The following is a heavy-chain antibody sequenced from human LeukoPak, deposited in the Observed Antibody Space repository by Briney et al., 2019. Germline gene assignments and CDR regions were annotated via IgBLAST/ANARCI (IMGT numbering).Heavy chain of an antibody. J-gene: IGHJ3*02. CDR3: ANRVSRQQLVLRAFDI. Sequence: SETLSLTCAVYGGSFSGYYWSWIRQPPGKGLEWIGEINHSGSTNYNPSLKSRVTISVDTSKNQFSLKLSSVTAADTAVYYCANRVSRQQLVLRAFDIWGQGTMVTVSS. V-gene: IGHV4-34*01. CDR1: GGSFSGYY. D-gene: IGHD6-13*01. CDR2: INHSGST.